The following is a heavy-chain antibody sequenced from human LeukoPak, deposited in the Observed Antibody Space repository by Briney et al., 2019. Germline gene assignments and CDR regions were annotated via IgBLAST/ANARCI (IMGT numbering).Heavy chain of an antibody. V-gene: IGHV3-13*01. CDR2: IGTAGDT. CDR3: ASNRGYTYGLFDY. Sequence: PGGSLRLSCAACGFTFSSYDMHWVRQATGKGLEWVSAIGTAGDTYYADSVKGRFTISRDNSRNTLYLQMNSLRAEDTAVYYCASNRGYTYGLFDYWGQGTLVTVSS. CDR1: GFTFSSYD. D-gene: IGHD5-18*01. J-gene: IGHJ4*02.